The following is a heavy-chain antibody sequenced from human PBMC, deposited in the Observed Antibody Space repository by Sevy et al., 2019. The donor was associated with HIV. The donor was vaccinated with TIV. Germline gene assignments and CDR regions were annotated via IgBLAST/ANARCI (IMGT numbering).Heavy chain of an antibody. CDR3: ARAQQVTMLVVIGGLYFDF. J-gene: IGHJ4*02. CDR2: IKQDMSEK. D-gene: IGHD3-22*01. Sequence: GGSLRLSCAASGFTFSSYWMTWVRQAPGKGLEWVANIKQDMSEKDYADSVKGRFTISIDNARNSPFLQMESLRAEDTALYYCARAQQVTMLVVIGGLYFDFWGQGTLVTVSS. CDR1: GFTFSSYW. V-gene: IGHV3-7*01.